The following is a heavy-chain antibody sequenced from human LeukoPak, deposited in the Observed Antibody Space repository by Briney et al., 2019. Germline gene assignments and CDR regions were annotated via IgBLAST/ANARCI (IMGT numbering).Heavy chain of an antibody. CDR2: IIPIFGTA. Sequence: SVKVSCKASGGTFSSYAISWVRQAPGQGLEWMGGIIPIFGTANYAQKFQGRVTITADESTSTAYMELSSLRSEDTAVYCFARRAVCGGDCYSRWFDPWGQGTLVTVSS. J-gene: IGHJ5*02. V-gene: IGHV1-69*13. CDR1: GGTFSSYA. CDR3: ARRAVCGGDCYSRWFDP. D-gene: IGHD2-21*02.